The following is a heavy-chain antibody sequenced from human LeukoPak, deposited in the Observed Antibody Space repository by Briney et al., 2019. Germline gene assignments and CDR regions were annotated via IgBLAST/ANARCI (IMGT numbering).Heavy chain of an antibody. Sequence: SETLSLTCTVSGGSIGTYYWSWIRQPAGKGLEWIGRIYTSGTSYYNPSLKSRVTMSIDASENQFSLRLRSVTAADTAVYYCASEVVTSIEYFQHWGQGTLVTVSS. D-gene: IGHD2-21*02. CDR2: IYTSGTS. V-gene: IGHV4-4*07. J-gene: IGHJ1*01. CDR3: ASEVVTSIEYFQH. CDR1: GGSIGTYY.